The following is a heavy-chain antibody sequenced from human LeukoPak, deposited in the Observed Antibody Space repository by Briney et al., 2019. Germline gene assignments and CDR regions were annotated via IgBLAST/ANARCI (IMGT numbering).Heavy chain of an antibody. CDR1: GFTFSNYG. CDR2: ISCDGSYE. J-gene: IGHJ6*03. D-gene: IGHD3-10*01. Sequence: GGSLRLSCAASGFTFSNYGIHWVRQAPGKGLEWVALISCDGSYEYYADSVKGGFTISRDDTKNTLYLQKNRLRAEDTAVYYCAKSVRPYGAGRAGKDYMDVWGKGTTLTVSS. CDR3: AKSVRPYGAGRAGKDYMDV. V-gene: IGHV3-30*18.